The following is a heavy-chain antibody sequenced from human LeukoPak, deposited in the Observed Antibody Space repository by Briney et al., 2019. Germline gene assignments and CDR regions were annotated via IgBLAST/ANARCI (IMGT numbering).Heavy chain of an antibody. CDR2: VHYSGST. D-gene: IGHD6-19*01. Sequence: SETLSLTCTVSGGTITSSYSNWIRQPPGKGLEWIGYVHYSGSTKYNPSLKSRVTISVDTSKNQFSLKLSSVTAADTAVYYCARRYSSGWAFDYWRQGTLVTVSS. V-gene: IGHV4-59*08. CDR1: GGTITSSY. CDR3: ARRYSSGWAFDY. J-gene: IGHJ4*02.